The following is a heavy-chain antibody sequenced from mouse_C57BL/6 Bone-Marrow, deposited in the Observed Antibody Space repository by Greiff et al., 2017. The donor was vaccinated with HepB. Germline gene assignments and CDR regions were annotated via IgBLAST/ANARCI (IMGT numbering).Heavy chain of an antibody. CDR3: TRVMAWFAY. D-gene: IGHD1-1*02. V-gene: IGHV5-9-1*02. CDR1: GFTFSSYA. J-gene: IGHJ3*01. Sequence: EVNVVESGEGLVKPGGSLKLSCAASGFTFSSYAMSWVRQTPEKRLEWVAYISSGGDYIYYADTVKGRFTISRDNARNTLYLQMSSLKSEDTAMYYCTRVMAWFAYWGQGTLVTVSA. CDR2: ISSGGDYI.